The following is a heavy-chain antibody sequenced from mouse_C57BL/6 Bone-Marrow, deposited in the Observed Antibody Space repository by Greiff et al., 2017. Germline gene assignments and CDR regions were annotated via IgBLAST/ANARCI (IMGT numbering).Heavy chain of an antibody. D-gene: IGHD2-4*01. V-gene: IGHV1-4*01. J-gene: IGHJ3*01. Sequence: QVQLKESGAELVRPGASVKMSCKASGYTFTSYTMHWVKQRPGQGLEWIGYINPSSGYTKYNQKFKDKATLTADKSSSTAYMQLSRLNSEDSAVYDGACLYSDYDGLGYWGQGTLVTVSA. CDR1: GYTFTSYT. CDR2: INPSSGYT. CDR3: ACLYSDYDGLGY.